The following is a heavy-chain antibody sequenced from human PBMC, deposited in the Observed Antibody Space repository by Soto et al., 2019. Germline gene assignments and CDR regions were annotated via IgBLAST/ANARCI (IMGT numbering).Heavy chain of an antibody. CDR1: GYTFTSYD. Sequence: QVQLVQSGAEVKKPGASVKVSCKSSGYTFTSYDSNWVRKTTGQGLEWMGWMNHNSGNTGYTQKWRGRVSMTSNTTISTSYTELSSLRSEDTAVYYFARGAGVRGDIKRRPFDYWGQGTLVTVSS. D-gene: IGHD3-10*01. J-gene: IGHJ4*02. CDR3: ARGAGVRGDIKRRPFDY. V-gene: IGHV1-8*01. CDR2: MNHNSGNT.